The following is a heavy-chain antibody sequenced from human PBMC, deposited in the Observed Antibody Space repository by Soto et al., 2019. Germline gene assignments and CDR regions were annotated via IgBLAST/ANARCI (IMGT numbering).Heavy chain of an antibody. J-gene: IGHJ5*02. D-gene: IGHD4-17*01. CDR1: GGSIRGYY. CDR3: ARHYGAFDP. CDR2: IYSSGST. V-gene: IGHV4-59*08. Sequence: SETLSLTCTVSGGSIRGYYWSWIRQPPGKGLEWIGYIYSSGSTNYNPSLKSRVTISVDTSKSQFSLKLNSVTAADTAIYYCARHYGAFDPWGQGTLVTVSS.